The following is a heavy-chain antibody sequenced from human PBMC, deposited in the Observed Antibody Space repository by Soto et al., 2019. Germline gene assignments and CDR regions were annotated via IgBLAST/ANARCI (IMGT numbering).Heavy chain of an antibody. CDR2: VYSSGIP. J-gene: IGHJ4*02. CDR3: ARRRGLSAPFDD. CDR1: GDSFSTSRYY. Sequence: QLHLQESGPGLVKPSETLSLTCTVSGDSFSTSRYYWDWIRQPPGKELEWIGTVYSSGIPYYNPSLTSRVTMSVDTSKNQFSLRLNSAIAADTAVYYCARRRGLSAPFDDWGQGTLVTVSS. V-gene: IGHV4-39*01.